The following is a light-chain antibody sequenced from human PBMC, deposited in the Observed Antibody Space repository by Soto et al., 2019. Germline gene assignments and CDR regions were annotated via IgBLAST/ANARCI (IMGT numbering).Light chain of an antibody. V-gene: IGKV1-17*01. CDR3: LQYNTYPCT. CDR1: QGIRND. J-gene: IGKJ1*01. CDR2: NAF. Sequence: DIQMTQSPSSLSAFVGDRVTITCRASQGIRNDLGWYQQKPWKAPKRLCYNAFNLQSGVPPRFSGSGSGTEFILTIISLQPEDFATDYCLQYNTYPCTFGQGTKVGLK.